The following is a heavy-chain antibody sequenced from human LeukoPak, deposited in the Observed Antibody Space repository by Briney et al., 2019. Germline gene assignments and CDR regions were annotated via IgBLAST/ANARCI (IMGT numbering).Heavy chain of an antibody. CDR3: ARDKGDGTVAGPFDY. CDR1: GFTVSSNY. CDR2: IYNGGST. V-gene: IGHV3-53*01. J-gene: IGHJ4*02. Sequence: GGSLRLSCAASGFTVSSNYMSWVRQAPGKGLEWVSVIYNGGSTYYDDSVKGRFTISRDNSKNTLYLEMHSVRSEDAAVYYCARDKGDGTVAGPFDYWGQGTMVSVSS. D-gene: IGHD6-19*01.